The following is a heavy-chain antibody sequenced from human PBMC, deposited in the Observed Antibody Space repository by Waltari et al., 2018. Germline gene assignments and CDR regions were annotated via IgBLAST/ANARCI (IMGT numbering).Heavy chain of an antibody. V-gene: IGHV1-69*11. CDR2: IIPILGRA. J-gene: IGHJ4*02. Sequence: QVQLVQSGAEVKKPGSSVKVSCKASGGTFSSYAISWVRQAPGHGLEWMGGIIPILGRANYAQKVQGRVTITADESTSTAYMELSSLRSEDTAVYYCARVVVAALDYWGQGTLVTVSS. CDR3: ARVVVAALDY. D-gene: IGHD2-15*01. CDR1: GGTFSSYA.